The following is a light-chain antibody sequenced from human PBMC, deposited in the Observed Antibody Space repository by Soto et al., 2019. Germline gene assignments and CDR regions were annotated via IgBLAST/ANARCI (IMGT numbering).Light chain of an antibody. CDR2: DAS. V-gene: IGKV1-5*01. CDR1: QSVSGW. Sequence: DIQITHSPSTLSASVGGRVTITFRARQSVSGWLAWYQQKQGKAPKILIYDASSLESGVPSRFSGSGSGTEFTLTISSLQPDDFAPYSCQQYNSYSRTFGQGTKV. J-gene: IGKJ1*01. CDR3: QQYNSYSRT.